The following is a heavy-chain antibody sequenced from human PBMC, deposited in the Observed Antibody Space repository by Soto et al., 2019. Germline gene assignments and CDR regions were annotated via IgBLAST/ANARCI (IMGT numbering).Heavy chain of an antibody. CDR2: ISGSGGST. V-gene: IGHV3-23*01. Sequence: GGSLRLSCAASGFTFSSYAMSWVRQAPGKGLEWVSAISGSGGSTYYADSVKGRFTISRDNSKNTLYLQMGSLTAEDMAVYYCARGPPRTYSYYYMDVWGKGTTVTVSS. J-gene: IGHJ6*03. CDR1: GFTFSSYA. CDR3: ARGPPRTYSYYYMDV.